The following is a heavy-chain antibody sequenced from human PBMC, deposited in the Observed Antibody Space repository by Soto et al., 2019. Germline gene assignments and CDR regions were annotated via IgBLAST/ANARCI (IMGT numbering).Heavy chain of an antibody. D-gene: IGHD6-13*01. CDR1: GGSIISYY. CDR2: IYYSGST. V-gene: IGHV4-59*01. J-gene: IGHJ4*02. Sequence: SETLSLTCTVSGGSIISYYWSWIRQPPGKGLEWIGYIYYSGSTNYNPSLKSRVTISVDTSKNQFSLKLSSVTAADTAVYYCARDRSYSSSWSQVDYFDYWGQGTLVTVSS. CDR3: ARDRSYSSSWSQVDYFDY.